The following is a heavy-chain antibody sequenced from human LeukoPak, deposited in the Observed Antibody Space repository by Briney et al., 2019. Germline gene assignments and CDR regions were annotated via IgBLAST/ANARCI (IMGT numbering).Heavy chain of an antibody. J-gene: IGHJ4*02. V-gene: IGHV3-53*01. D-gene: IGHD6-13*01. CDR3: TRAYPPPAAGFDY. CDR1: GFTVSTNY. CDR2: IYTDGRT. Sequence: GGPLRLSCAASGFTVSTNYMNWVRQAPGKGLEWVSIIYTDGRTFYADSVKGRFTISRDNSKNTLYFQMNSLRAEDTAVYYCTRAYPPPAAGFDYWGQGTLVTVSS.